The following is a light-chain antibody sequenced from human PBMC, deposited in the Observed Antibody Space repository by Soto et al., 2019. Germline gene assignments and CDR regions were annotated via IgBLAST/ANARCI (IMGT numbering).Light chain of an antibody. J-gene: IGKJ1*01. CDR3: QQYKNWPRT. Sequence: DIVMTQAPAPLSMSSGEKNSPSCRASQSVNSNLAWYQQKPGQAPRLLIYGASTRATGIPARFSGSGSGTEFTLTISSLQSEDFAVYSCQQYKNWPRTFGQGTKVDI. V-gene: IGKV3-15*01. CDR2: GAS. CDR1: QSVNSN.